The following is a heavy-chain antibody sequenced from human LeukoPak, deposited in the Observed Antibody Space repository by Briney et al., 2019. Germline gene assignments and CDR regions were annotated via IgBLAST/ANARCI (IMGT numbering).Heavy chain of an antibody. Sequence: ASVKVSCKAPGYTFTGYYMHWVRQATGQGLEWMGWMNPNSGNTGYAQKFQGRVTMTRDTSISTAYMELSSLRSEDTAVYYCARKGASDFWGQGTLVIVSS. V-gene: IGHV1-8*02. CDR2: MNPNSGNT. J-gene: IGHJ4*02. CDR1: GYTFTGYY. CDR3: ARKGASDF.